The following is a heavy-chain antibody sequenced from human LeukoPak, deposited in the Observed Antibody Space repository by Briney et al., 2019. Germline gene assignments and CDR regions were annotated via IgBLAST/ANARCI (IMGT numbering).Heavy chain of an antibody. J-gene: IGHJ6*02. Sequence: ASVKVSCKASGYTFTGYYTHWVRQAPGQGLEWMGRINPNSGGTNYAQKFQGRVTMTRDTSISTAYMELSRLRSDDTAVYYCARGPGGYDFWSGYFSYYYYGMDVWGQGTTVTVSS. CDR2: INPNSGGT. V-gene: IGHV1-2*06. CDR3: ARGPGGYDFWSGYFSYYYYGMDV. D-gene: IGHD3-3*01. CDR1: GYTFTGYY.